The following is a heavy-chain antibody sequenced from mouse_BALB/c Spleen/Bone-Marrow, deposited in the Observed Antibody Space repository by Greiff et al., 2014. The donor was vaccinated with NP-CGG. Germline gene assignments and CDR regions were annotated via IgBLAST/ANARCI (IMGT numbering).Heavy chain of an antibody. J-gene: IGHJ3*01. V-gene: IGHV3-1*02. CDR3: ARGENYGYDGFAY. CDR1: GYSITSGYS. Sequence: EVQLQQSGPDLVKPFQSLSLTCTVTGYSITSGYSWHWIRQFPGNKLEWMGYIHYSGSTNYNPSLKSRISITRDTSKNQFFLQLISVTTEDTATYYCARGENYGYDGFAYLGQGTLVTVSA. D-gene: IGHD2-2*01. CDR2: IHYSGST.